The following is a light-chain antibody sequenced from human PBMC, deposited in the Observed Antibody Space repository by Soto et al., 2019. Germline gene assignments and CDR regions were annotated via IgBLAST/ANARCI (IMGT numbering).Light chain of an antibody. CDR2: KAS. CDR3: QQYNSYSSSSPWT. V-gene: IGKV1-5*03. Sequence: DIQMTQSPSTLSASVGDRVTITCRASQSISSWLAWYQQKPGKAPKLLIYKASSLESGVPSRFSGSGSGTEFTLTISSLQPDDFATYYCQQYNSYSSSSPWTFGQGTKVEIK. J-gene: IGKJ1*01. CDR1: QSISSW.